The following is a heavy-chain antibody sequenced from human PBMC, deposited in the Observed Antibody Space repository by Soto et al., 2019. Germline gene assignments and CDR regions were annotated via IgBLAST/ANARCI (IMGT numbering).Heavy chain of an antibody. D-gene: IGHD3-10*01. CDR3: ARHTFFYGSGRYPSAFEY. V-gene: IGHV5-10-1*03. J-gene: IGHJ4*02. Sequence: EVQLVQSGAEVKKPGESLRISCKGSGYSFTSYWISWVRQMPGKGLEWMGRIDPSDSYTKYSPSSQGHVTISADKSFSTGYLQWSSLKASDPAIFYCARHTFFYGSGRYPSAFEYWGQGTLVTVSS. CDR2: IDPSDSYT. CDR1: GYSFTSYW.